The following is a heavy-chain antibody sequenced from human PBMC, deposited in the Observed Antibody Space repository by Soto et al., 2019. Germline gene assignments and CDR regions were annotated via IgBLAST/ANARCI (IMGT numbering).Heavy chain of an antibody. Sequence: PSETLSHTHTVYGGYFSGYYRSWVPPPPGKGLEWIGEINHSGSTNYNPSLKSRVTISVDTSKNQFSLKLSSVTAADTAVYYCARGGYSYGYVLYYGMDVWGQGTTVTSP. CDR2: INHSGST. CDR1: GGYFSGYY. D-gene: IGHD5-18*01. V-gene: IGHV4-34*01. J-gene: IGHJ6*02. CDR3: ARGGYSYGYVLYYGMDV.